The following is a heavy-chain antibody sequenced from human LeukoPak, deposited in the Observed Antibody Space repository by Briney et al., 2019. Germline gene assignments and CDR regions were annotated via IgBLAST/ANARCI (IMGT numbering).Heavy chain of an antibody. CDR3: AKDLRSREATIPDY. CDR2: ISGSGGST. V-gene: IGHV3-23*01. D-gene: IGHD5-24*01. J-gene: IGHJ4*02. CDR1: GFTFSDYY. Sequence: GGSLRLSCAASGFTFSDYYMSWIRQAPGKGLEWVSAISGSGGSTYYADSVKGRFTISRDNSKNTLYLQMNSLRAEDTAVYYCAKDLRSREATIPDYWGQGTLVTVSS.